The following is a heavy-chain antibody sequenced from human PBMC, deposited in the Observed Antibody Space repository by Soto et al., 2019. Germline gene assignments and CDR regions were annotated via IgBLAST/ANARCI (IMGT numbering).Heavy chain of an antibody. J-gene: IGHJ4*02. V-gene: IGHV4-61*01. Sequence: PSETLSLTCTVSGGSVSSGSYYWSWIRQPPGKGLEWIGYIYYSGSTNYNPSLKSRVTISVDTSKNQFSLKLSSVTAADTAVYYCAREVEGSYDFWSGPPRRYFDYWGQGTLVTVSS. D-gene: IGHD3-3*01. CDR2: IYYSGST. CDR3: AREVEGSYDFWSGPPRRYFDY. CDR1: GGSVSSGSYY.